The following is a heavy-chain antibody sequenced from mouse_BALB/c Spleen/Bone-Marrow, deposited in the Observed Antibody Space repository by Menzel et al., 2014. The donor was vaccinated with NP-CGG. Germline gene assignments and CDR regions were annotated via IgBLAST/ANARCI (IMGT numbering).Heavy chain of an antibody. J-gene: IGHJ4*01. CDR1: GYTFTEYI. CDR3: AGHEENYCYGSSYDCAMDC. CDR2: FYPGSGSI. Sequence: LQLQQSGAELVKTGASVKLSCKASGYTFTEYIIHWVKQRSGQGLEWIGWFYPGSGSIKYNEKFKDKATLPADKSSSKVYMELRRMTSEGSAVYYCAGHEENYCYGSSYDCAMDCWGEGTSVTISS. V-gene: IGHV1-62-2*01. D-gene: IGHD1-1*01.